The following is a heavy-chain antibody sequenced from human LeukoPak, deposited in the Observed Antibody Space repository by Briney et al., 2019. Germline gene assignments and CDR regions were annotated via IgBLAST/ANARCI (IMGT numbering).Heavy chain of an antibody. CDR1: GFTFSDLY. CDR2: ISGSGSDT. D-gene: IGHD2-21*01. Sequence: GGSLRLSCATSGFTFSDLYMSWIRQAPGKGLEWISYISGSGSDTKYADSVKGRFTISRDNAAKSFYLQMNSLRVDDTAVYYCAKDRGGDCYDYWGQGTLVTVSS. J-gene: IGHJ4*02. CDR3: AKDRGGDCYDY. V-gene: IGHV3-11*05.